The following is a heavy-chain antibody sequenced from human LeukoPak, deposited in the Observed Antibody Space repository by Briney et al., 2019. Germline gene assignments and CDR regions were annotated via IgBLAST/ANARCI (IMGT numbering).Heavy chain of an antibody. D-gene: IGHD3-16*01. V-gene: IGHV3-21*01. CDR2: ISSSSSYI. CDR3: AKGGGDDAFDI. Sequence: GGSLRLSCAASGFTFSSYSMNWVRQAPGKGLEWVSSISSSSSYIYYADSVKGRFTISRDNAKNSLYLQMNSLRAEDTAVYYCAKGGGDDAFDIWGQGTMVTVSS. J-gene: IGHJ3*02. CDR1: GFTFSSYS.